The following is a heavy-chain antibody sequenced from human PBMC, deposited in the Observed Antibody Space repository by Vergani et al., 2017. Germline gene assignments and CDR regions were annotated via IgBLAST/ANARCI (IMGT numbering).Heavy chain of an antibody. CDR2: LSASDRRT. Sequence: VQLVESGGGLVQPGGSLRLSCAASGFTFIMHAMSWVRQAPGKGLEWVSTLSASDRRTHYADSVKGRFTISRDISKNTLYLQMNSLRAEDTAVYYCASLSFDSGSYADYWGQGTLVTVSS. V-gene: IGHV3-23*04. D-gene: IGHD1-26*01. J-gene: IGHJ4*02. CDR1: GFTFIMHA. CDR3: ASLSFDSGSYADY.